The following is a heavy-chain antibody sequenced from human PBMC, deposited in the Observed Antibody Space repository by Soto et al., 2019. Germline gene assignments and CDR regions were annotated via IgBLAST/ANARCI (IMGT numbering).Heavy chain of an antibody. CDR2: IYYSGST. Sequence: PSETLSLTCTVSGGTISSYYWSWIRQPPGNGLEWVGYIYYSGSTNYTPSLKRRATISVGTSKNQFALKLSSVTAADTAVYCCARVLLSRGWTRNWFDPWGQGTLVTVSS. CDR1: GGTISSYY. V-gene: IGHV4-59*01. J-gene: IGHJ5*02. D-gene: IGHD2-15*01. CDR3: ARVLLSRGWTRNWFDP.